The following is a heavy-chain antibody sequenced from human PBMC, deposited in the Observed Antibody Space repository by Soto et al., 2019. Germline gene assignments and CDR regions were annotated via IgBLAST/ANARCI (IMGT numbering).Heavy chain of an antibody. CDR2: IIPIFGTA. CDR3: ARDIQWFGEFPLHGMDV. Sequence: SVKVSCKASGGTFSSYAISWVRQAPGQGLEWMGGIIPIFGTANYAQKFQGRVTITADESTSTAYMELSSLRSEDTAVYYCARDIQWFGEFPLHGMDVWGQGTTVTVSS. D-gene: IGHD3-10*01. V-gene: IGHV1-69*13. J-gene: IGHJ6*02. CDR1: GGTFSSYA.